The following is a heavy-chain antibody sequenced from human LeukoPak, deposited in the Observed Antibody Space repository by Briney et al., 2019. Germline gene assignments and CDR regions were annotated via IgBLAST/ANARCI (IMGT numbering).Heavy chain of an antibody. CDR3: ASETHGMDV. Sequence: PGGSLRLSCAASGFTFRSYWMSWVRQAPGKGLEWVANIERDGSEKYYVDSVKGRFIISRDNAKNSLYLEMNSLRAEDTAVYYCASETHGMDVWGQGTTVTVSS. D-gene: IGHD4-23*01. J-gene: IGHJ6*02. V-gene: IGHV3-7*01. CDR1: GFTFRSYW. CDR2: IERDGSEK.